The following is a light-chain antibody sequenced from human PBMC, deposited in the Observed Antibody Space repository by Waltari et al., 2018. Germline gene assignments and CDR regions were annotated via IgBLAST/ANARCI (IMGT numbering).Light chain of an antibody. CDR1: SSDVGGYNY. Sequence: QSALTQPASVSGSPGQSITISCTGTSSDVGGYNYVSWYQQHPGKAPKLIIYDVSKRPSGFSNRFSGSKSVNTASLTISGLQAEDEADYSCCSYAGSSTWVFGTGTKVTVL. V-gene: IGLV2-23*02. J-gene: IGLJ1*01. CDR2: DVS. CDR3: CSYAGSSTWV.